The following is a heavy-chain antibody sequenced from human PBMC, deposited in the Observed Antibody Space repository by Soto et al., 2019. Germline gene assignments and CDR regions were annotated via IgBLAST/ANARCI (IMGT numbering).Heavy chain of an antibody. D-gene: IGHD2-2*01. CDR2: IIPISDTT. CDR3: ARSQGSSTSLEIYYYYYYGMAV. J-gene: IGHJ6*02. V-gene: IGHV1-69*01. CDR1: GGTFSSYA. Sequence: QVQLVQSGAEVKKPGSSVKVSCKASGGTFSSYAISWVRHAPGQGLEWMGGIIPISDTTNYAQKFQGRVTITADESTSTAYMELSSLRSEDTAVYYCARSQGSSTSLEIYYYYYYGMAVWGQGTRVIVSS.